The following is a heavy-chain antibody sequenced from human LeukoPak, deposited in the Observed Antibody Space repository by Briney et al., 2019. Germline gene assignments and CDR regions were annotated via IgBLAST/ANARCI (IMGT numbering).Heavy chain of an antibody. J-gene: IGHJ6*04. Sequence: GGSLRLSCAASGFTFSSYCMNWVRQPPGRGREWVSSIISSSSYIYYADSVKGRFTISRDNAKNSLYLQMNSLRAEDTAVYYCARGRRAAAGLYYYGMDVWGKGTTVTVSS. CDR2: IISSSSYI. D-gene: IGHD6-13*01. V-gene: IGHV3-21*01. CDR3: ARGRRAAAGLYYYGMDV. CDR1: GFTFSSYC.